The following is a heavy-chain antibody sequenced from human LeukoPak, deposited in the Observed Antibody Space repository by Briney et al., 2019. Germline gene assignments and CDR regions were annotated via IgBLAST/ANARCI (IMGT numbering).Heavy chain of an antibody. V-gene: IGHV3-23*01. CDR3: AKTDGYFDQ. J-gene: IGHJ4*02. D-gene: IGHD3-22*01. Sequence: PGGSLRLSCAASGFTFSNYGMTWLRQTPAKGLEWVSAISGSGETTYYSDSVKGRFTISRDNSKNTLFLQMNSLRVEDAAMYYCAKTDGYFDQWGQGTLVAVSS. CDR2: ISGSGETT. CDR1: GFTFSNYG.